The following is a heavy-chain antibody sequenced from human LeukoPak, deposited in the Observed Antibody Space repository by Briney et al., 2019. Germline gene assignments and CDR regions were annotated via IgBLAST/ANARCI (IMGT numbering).Heavy chain of an antibody. CDR3: ATAEWENFYFDS. CDR2: TSYGGGA. J-gene: IGHJ4*02. D-gene: IGHD1-26*01. Sequence: SETLSLTCTVSGASVSRGGYYWSWIRQHPGRGLEWIGFTSYGGGAYYNPSLMSRITMSVDPSQNQFSLKMRDVTAADTAVYFCATAEWENFYFDSWGQGALVAVTS. CDR1: GASVSRGGYY. V-gene: IGHV4-31*03.